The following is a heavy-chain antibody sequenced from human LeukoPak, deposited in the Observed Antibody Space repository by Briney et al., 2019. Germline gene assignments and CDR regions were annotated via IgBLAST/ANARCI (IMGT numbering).Heavy chain of an antibody. CDR1: GFTFSNYA. J-gene: IGHJ6*02. Sequence: GGSLRLSCAASGFTFSNYAKSWVRHAPEKGLQWVSGISGSDGSTSFADSVKGRFTFSRDNSKNTVYLQMNSLRADDTTGYYCAKSHGDYYYYYGMDVWGQGTTVTVSS. V-gene: IGHV3-23*01. CDR2: ISGSDGST. CDR3: AKSHGDYYYYYGMDV.